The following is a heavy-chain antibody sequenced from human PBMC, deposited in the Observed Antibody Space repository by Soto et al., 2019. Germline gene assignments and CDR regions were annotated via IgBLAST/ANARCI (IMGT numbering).Heavy chain of an antibody. Sequence: GGSLRLSCAASGFTFSSYSMNWVRQAPGKGLEWVSYISSSSSTIYYADSVKGRFTISRDNAKNSLYLQMNSLRAEDTAVYYCARDRYDYIWGSYRNGFDYWGQGTLVTVSS. CDR2: ISSSSSTI. J-gene: IGHJ4*02. CDR3: ARDRYDYIWGSYRNGFDY. CDR1: GFTFSSYS. D-gene: IGHD3-16*02. V-gene: IGHV3-48*01.